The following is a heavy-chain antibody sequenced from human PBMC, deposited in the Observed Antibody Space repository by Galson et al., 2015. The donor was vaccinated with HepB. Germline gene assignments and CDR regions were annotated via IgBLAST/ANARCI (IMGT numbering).Heavy chain of an antibody. CDR1: GYTLTELS. Sequence: SVKVSCKVSGYTLTELSMHWVRQAPGKGLEWMGGFDPEDGETIYAQKFQGRVTMTEDTSTDTAYMELSSLRSEDTAVYYCATVSSTSCYICDYWGQGTLVTVSS. J-gene: IGHJ4*02. CDR3: ATVSSTSCYICDY. V-gene: IGHV1-24*01. D-gene: IGHD2-2*02. CDR2: FDPEDGET.